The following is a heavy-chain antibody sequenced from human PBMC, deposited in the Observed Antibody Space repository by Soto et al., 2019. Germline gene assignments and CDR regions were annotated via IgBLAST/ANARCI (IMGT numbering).Heavy chain of an antibody. CDR2: ISGSGGST. D-gene: IGHD6-13*01. CDR3: AAPDSSSWYPSSEYYQH. CDR1: GFTFSSYA. J-gene: IGHJ1*01. V-gene: IGHV3-23*01. Sequence: PGGSLRLSCAASGFTFSSYAMSWVRQAPVKVLEWVSAISGSGGSTCYADSVKVRFTISRDNSKNTLYLQMNSLRAEETAVCYCAAPDSSSWYPSSEYYQHWGQGTLVTVSS.